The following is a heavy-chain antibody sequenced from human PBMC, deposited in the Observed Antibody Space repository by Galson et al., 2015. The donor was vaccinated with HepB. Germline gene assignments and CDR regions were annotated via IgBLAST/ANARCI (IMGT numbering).Heavy chain of an antibody. CDR1: GFTFSNYA. CDR3: AKRGFSYSLTSGSYDF. Sequence: SLRLSCAASGFTFSNYAMSWVRQAPGKGLEWVSVISGSGVSTYYADSVKGRFTISRDNSKNTLYVQMNSLRAEDTAVYYCAKRGFSYSLTSGSYDFWGQGTLVTVSS. V-gene: IGHV3-23*01. J-gene: IGHJ4*02. CDR2: ISGSGVST. D-gene: IGHD5-18*01.